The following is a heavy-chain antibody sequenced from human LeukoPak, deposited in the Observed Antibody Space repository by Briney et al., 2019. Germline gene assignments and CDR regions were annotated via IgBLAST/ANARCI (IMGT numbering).Heavy chain of an antibody. Sequence: PSETLSLTCTVSGGSISSSSYYWGWIRQPPGKGLEWIGSIYYSGSTYYNPSLKSRVTISVDTSKNQFSLKLSSVTAADTAVYYCATGYYDSSGYSYYFDYWGQGTLVTVSS. J-gene: IGHJ4*02. CDR1: GGSISSSSYY. D-gene: IGHD3-22*01. CDR2: IYYSGST. V-gene: IGHV4-39*07. CDR3: ATGYYDSSGYSYYFDY.